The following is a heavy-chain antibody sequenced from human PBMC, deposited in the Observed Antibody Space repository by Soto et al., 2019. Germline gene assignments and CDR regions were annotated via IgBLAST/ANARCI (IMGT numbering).Heavy chain of an antibody. J-gene: IGHJ6*02. CDR1: GGSISSGDYY. V-gene: IGHV4-30-4*01. Sequence: SETLSLTCTVPGGSISSGDYYWSWIRQPPGKGLEWIGYIYYSGSTYYNPSLKSRVTISVDTSKNQFSLKLRSVTAADTAVYYWARDGLLWFGERVLDVWGQGTTVTVSS. D-gene: IGHD3-10*01. CDR3: ARDGLLWFGERVLDV. CDR2: IYYSGST.